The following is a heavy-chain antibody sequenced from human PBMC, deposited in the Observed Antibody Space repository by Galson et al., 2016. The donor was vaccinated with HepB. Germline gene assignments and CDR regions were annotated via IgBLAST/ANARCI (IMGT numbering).Heavy chain of an antibody. D-gene: IGHD4-23*01. V-gene: IGHV4-39*07. J-gene: IGHJ3*02. CDR2: VHYSGST. CDR3: ARERRDYGGNFDAFDI. Sequence: ETLSLTCSVSGGFISSSRYYWGWIRQPPGKGLEYIGSVHYSGSTSYNPSLKSRVTISIDTSKNQFSLKLNSVTAADTAVYYCARERRDYGGNFDAFDIWGQGTMVTVS. CDR1: GGFISSSRYY.